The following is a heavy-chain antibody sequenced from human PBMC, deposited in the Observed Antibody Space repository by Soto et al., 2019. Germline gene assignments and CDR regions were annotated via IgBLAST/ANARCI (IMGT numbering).Heavy chain of an antibody. Sequence: EVHLLESGGGLVQPGGSLRLSCAASGFTFSSYAMSWVRQAPGKGLEWVSGITGSGDKRYYADSVKSRFTISRDNSKNTLYLQMNSLRVEDTAVFYCAKDYGDFWDPLDYWGQGTLVTVSS. J-gene: IGHJ4*02. V-gene: IGHV3-23*01. D-gene: IGHD4-17*01. CDR1: GFTFSSYA. CDR3: AKDYGDFWDPLDY. CDR2: ITGSGDKR.